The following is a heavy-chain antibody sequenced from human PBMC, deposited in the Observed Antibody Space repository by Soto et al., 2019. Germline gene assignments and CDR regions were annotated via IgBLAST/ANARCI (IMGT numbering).Heavy chain of an antibody. CDR3: YFIAAAGTGPSDY. CDR2: IKSKTDGGTT. V-gene: IGHV3-15*07. D-gene: IGHD6-13*01. Sequence: GGSLRLSCAASGFTFSNAWMNWVRQAPGKGLEWVGRIKSKTDGGTTDYAAPVKGRFTISRDDSKNTLYLQMNSLKTEDTAVYYCYFIAAAGTGPSDYWGQGTLVTVSS. CDR1: GFTFSNAW. J-gene: IGHJ4*02.